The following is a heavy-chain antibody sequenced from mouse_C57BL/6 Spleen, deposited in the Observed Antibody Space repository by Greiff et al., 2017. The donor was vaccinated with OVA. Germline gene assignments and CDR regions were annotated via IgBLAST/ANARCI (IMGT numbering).Heavy chain of an antibody. Sequence: EVQLQQSGPGMVKPSQSLSLTCTVTGYSITSGYDWHWIRHFPGNKLEWMGYISYSGSTNYNPSLKSRISITHDTSKNHFFLKLNSVTTEDTAAYYCARGDYSSPFAYWGQGTLVTVSA. CDR3: ARGDYSSPFAY. V-gene: IGHV3-1*01. J-gene: IGHJ3*01. D-gene: IGHD1-1*01. CDR2: ISYSGST. CDR1: GYSITSGYD.